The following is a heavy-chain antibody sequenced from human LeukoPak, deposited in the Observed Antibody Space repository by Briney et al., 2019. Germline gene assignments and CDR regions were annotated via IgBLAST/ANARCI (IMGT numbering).Heavy chain of an antibody. V-gene: IGHV3-21*01. D-gene: IGHD6-19*01. J-gene: IGHJ4*02. Sequence: GGSLRLSCAASGFMFSDYSMQWVRQAPGRGPEWVSSICSGSAYIYYADSLKGRFTISRDHAKNSLYQQLNSLRAEDTAVYYCTRGPTRIGVAGTCPLDYWGQGTLVTVSS. CDR1: GFMFSDYS. CDR2: ICSGSAYI. CDR3: TRGPTRIGVAGTCPLDY.